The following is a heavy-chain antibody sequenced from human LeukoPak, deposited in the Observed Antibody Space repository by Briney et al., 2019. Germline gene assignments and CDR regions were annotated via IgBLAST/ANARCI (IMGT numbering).Heavy chain of an antibody. D-gene: IGHD6-13*01. Sequence: GGSLRLSCAASGFTFSNYWIHWVRQAPGKGPVWVSRISSDGTGTIYADSVKGRFTLSRDNANNTLYLQMNSLRAEDTAVYYCTRERKSGIAAFDYWGQGTLVTVSS. V-gene: IGHV3-74*01. J-gene: IGHJ4*02. CDR2: ISSDGTGT. CDR3: TRERKSGIAAFDY. CDR1: GFTFSNYW.